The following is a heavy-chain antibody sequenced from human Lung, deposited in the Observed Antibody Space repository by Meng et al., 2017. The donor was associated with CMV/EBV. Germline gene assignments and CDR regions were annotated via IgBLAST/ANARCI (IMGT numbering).Heavy chain of an antibody. D-gene: IGHD3-22*01. J-gene: IGHJ4*02. CDR1: ACAATHCN. V-gene: IGHV1-3*04. Sequence: SACAATHCNFQGVGRAPAHRPEWLGWIATRDGRARYSQHFQGRLAITRDTSATNTYLQLSSLRSEDTAVYYCARENHQRFSGHSIYDYWGQGTLVTVSS. CDR3: ARENHQRFSGHSIYDY. CDR2: IATRDGRA.